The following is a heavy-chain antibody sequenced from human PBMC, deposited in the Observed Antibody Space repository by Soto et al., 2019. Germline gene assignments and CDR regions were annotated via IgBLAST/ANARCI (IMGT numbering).Heavy chain of an antibody. CDR2: ISYDGSNK. D-gene: IGHD6-6*01. CDR1: GFTFSSYG. Sequence: ESGGGVVQPGRSMGLSCAASGFTFSSYGMHWVRQAPGKGLEWVAVISYDGSNKYFADSVKGRFTISRDNSKNTLFLQMNSLRAEDTAVYYCAKDTDPYIAAPLGYWGQGTLVTVSS. J-gene: IGHJ4*02. CDR3: AKDTDPYIAAPLGY. V-gene: IGHV3-30*18.